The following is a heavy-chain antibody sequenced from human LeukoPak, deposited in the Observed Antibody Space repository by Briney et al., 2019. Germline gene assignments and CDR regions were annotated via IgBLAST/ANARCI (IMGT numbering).Heavy chain of an antibody. CDR2: INPNSGGT. CDR1: GYTFTGYY. D-gene: IGHD3-22*01. V-gene: IGHV1-2*02. J-gene: IGHJ4*02. Sequence: ASVKVSCKASGYTFTGYYMHWVRQAPGQGLEWMGWINPNSGGTNYAQKFQGRVTMTRDTSISTAYMELSRLRSDDTAVYYCARDTNDDKVPGCWGQGTLVTVSS. CDR3: ARDTNDDKVPGC.